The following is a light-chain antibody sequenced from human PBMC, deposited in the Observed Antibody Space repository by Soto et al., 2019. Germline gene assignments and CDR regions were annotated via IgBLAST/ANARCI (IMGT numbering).Light chain of an antibody. Sequence: QSALTQPPSASRSPGQSVTISCTGTSSDVGGYNFVSWYQQHPGKAPKLMIYEVDKRPSGVPDRFSGSKSGNTASLTVSGLQAEDEADYYSISYAVTTSYVFGTGTKVTVL. CDR2: EVD. CDR1: SSDVGGYNF. V-gene: IGLV2-8*01. CDR3: ISYAVTTSYV. J-gene: IGLJ1*01.